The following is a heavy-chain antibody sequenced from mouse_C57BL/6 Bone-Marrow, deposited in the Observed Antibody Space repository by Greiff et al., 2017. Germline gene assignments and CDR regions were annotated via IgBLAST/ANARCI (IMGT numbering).Heavy chain of an antibody. CDR3: TPTVGRLGYYYAMDY. CDR1: GYTFTDYE. D-gene: IGHD4-1*01. V-gene: IGHV1-15*01. J-gene: IGHJ4*01. Sequence: QVQLQQSGAELVRPGASVTLSCKASGYTFTDYEMHWVKQTPVHGLEWIGAIDPETGGTAYNQKFKGKAILTADKSSSTAYMELRSLTSEDSAVYYCTPTVGRLGYYYAMDYWGQGTSVTVSS. CDR2: IDPETGGT.